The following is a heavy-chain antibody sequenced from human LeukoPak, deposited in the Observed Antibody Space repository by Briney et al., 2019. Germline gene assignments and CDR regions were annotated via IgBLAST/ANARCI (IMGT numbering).Heavy chain of an antibody. V-gene: IGHV3-53*01. CDR1: GFTVSSNY. CDR2: IYSGGST. Sequence: GGSLRLSCAASGFTVSSNYMSWVRQAPGKGLEWVSVIYSGGSTYYADSVKGRFTISRDNSKNTLYLQMNSLRAEDTAVYYCARVPRNSGKAFDIWDQGTMVTVSS. J-gene: IGHJ3*02. CDR3: ARVPRNSGKAFDI. D-gene: IGHD1-26*01.